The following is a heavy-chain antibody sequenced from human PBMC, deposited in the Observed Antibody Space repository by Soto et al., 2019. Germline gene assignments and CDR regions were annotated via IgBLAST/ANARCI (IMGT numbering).Heavy chain of an antibody. Sequence: QVRLVESGGGVVQPGRSLRLSCAASGFTFSSYAMHWVRQAPGKGLEWVAVISYDGSNKYYADSVKGRFTISRDNSKNTLYLQMNSLRAEDTAVYYCALVAATGGTDYWGQGTLVTVSS. CDR2: ISYDGSNK. D-gene: IGHD2-15*01. CDR3: ALVAATGGTDY. J-gene: IGHJ4*02. V-gene: IGHV3-30-3*01. CDR1: GFTFSSYA.